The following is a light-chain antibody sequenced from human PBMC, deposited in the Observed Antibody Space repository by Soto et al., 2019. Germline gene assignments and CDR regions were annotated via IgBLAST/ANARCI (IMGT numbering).Light chain of an antibody. CDR1: QSVSSY. CDR2: DAS. Sequence: ESVLTQSPATLSLSPGERATLSCRASQSVSSYLAWYQQKSGQAPRLLIYDASNRATGIPARFSGSGSGTVFTLTISSLEPEDFAVYYCQQSSNWPLTFGGGTKVEIK. J-gene: IGKJ4*01. CDR3: QQSSNWPLT. V-gene: IGKV3-11*01.